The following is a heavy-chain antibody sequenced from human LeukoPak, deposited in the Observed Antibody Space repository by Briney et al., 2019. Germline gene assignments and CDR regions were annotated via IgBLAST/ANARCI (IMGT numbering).Heavy chain of an antibody. V-gene: IGHV4-59*01. J-gene: IGHJ5*02. CDR2: IHYSGSS. CDR3: ARRVQMSSGSPTSNTWLDP. CDR1: GDSISSYY. D-gene: IGHD3-10*01. Sequence: PSETLSLTCIVSGDSISSYYWTWIRQPPGKGLEWIGHIHYSGSSNYNPSLKSRVTISVDTAKNQFSLKLISVTAADTAVYYCARRVQMSSGSPTSNTWLDPWGQGTLVTVSS.